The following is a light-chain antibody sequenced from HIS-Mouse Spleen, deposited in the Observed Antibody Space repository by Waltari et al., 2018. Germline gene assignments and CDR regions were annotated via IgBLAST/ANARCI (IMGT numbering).Light chain of an antibody. CDR2: AAS. J-gene: IGKJ2*01. V-gene: IGKV1-39*01. CDR1: QSISSY. Sequence: DIQMTQSPSSLSASVGDRVTITCRESQSISSYLNWYQQKQGKAPKLLIYAASSLQSGVPSRFSGSGSGTDFTLTISSLQPEDFATYYCQQSYSTPPYAFGQGTKLEIK. CDR3: QQSYSTPPYA.